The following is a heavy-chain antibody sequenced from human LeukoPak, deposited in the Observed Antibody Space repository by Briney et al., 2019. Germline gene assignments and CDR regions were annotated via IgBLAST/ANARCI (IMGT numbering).Heavy chain of an antibody. J-gene: IGHJ4*02. CDR1: GGSITSYH. CDR3: ARGSRDGYNHFDY. D-gene: IGHD5-24*01. CDR2: IYYSGST. Sequence: SETLSLTCTISGGSITSYHWSWIRQPPGKGLEWIGYIYYSGSTNYNPSLKSRVTISVDTSKNEFSLNLRSVTAADTAVYYCARGSRDGYNHFDYWGQGTLVTVSS. V-gene: IGHV4-59*01.